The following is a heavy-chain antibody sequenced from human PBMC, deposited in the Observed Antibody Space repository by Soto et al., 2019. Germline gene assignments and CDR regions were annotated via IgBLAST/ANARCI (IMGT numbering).Heavy chain of an antibody. J-gene: IGHJ5*02. Sequence: QVLLVQSGAEVKQPGSSVKVSCTASGGTFSSHSINWVRQAPGQGLEWMGGIIPLYGTPNYAQKFQGRITITADKSTRTAYMELSSLTSDDTAVYFCARGHTSGTYRFAPWGQGTLVTVSS. CDR2: IIPLYGTP. CDR3: ARGHTSGTYRFAP. CDR1: GGTFSSHS. V-gene: IGHV1-69*06. D-gene: IGHD3-10*01.